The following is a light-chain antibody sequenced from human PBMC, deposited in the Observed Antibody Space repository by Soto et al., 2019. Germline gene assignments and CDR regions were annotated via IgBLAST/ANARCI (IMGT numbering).Light chain of an antibody. J-gene: IGKJ1*01. CDR2: GAS. V-gene: IGKV3-20*01. CDR1: QSVDRNY. Sequence: EIVLPQSPGTLSLSPGESATLSCRASQSVDRNYLAWYQQRPGQAPRLLIYGASSRATGIPPRFSGSGSGTGFVLTIGGLEAEDFAVYYCHQFASTPRTFGQGTKVETK. CDR3: HQFASTPRT.